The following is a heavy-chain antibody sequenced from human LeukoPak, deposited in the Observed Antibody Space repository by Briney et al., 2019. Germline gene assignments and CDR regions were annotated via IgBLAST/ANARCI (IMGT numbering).Heavy chain of an antibody. D-gene: IGHD1-1*01. CDR1: GDSFNEYY. J-gene: IGHJ5*02. CDR3: ARERASNNYYNYFDP. Sequence: SETLSLTCAVYGDSFNEYYWSWVRHPPGKALEWIGEINHNGSTNYNPSLKSRVNISVHKSLRQFFLRLSPVTAADTAVYYCARERASNNYYNYFDPWGQGTQVTVSS. CDR2: INHNGST. V-gene: IGHV4-34*01.